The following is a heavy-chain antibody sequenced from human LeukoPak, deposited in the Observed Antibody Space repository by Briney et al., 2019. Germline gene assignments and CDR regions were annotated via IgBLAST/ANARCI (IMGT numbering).Heavy chain of an antibody. D-gene: IGHD1-26*01. Sequence: GGSLRLSCAASGFTFSSAWMSWVRLSPGKGLECVGRVKSKANGGTADYTAPVKGRVTISRDDSKNTENLEMNSMKTEDTAVYYCVADVPSFIVQIDYWGRGTLVTASS. CDR3: VADVPSFIVQIDY. CDR2: VKSKANGGTA. V-gene: IGHV3-15*01. CDR1: GFTFSSAW. J-gene: IGHJ4*02.